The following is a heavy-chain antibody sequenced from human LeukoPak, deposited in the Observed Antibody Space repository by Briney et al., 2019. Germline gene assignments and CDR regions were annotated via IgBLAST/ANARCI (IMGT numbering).Heavy chain of an antibody. D-gene: IGHD3-3*01. CDR1: GFSFSAYA. V-gene: IGHV3-23*01. CDR2: ISDSGGMT. Sequence: GGSLRLSCATSGFSFSAYAMSWVRQAPGKGLEWVSGISDSGGMTYYADSVKGRLTISRDNSKNTLYLQMNSLSGEDTAVYYCAKAASEDFNIGWRTYFDDWGQGTLVTVSS. J-gene: IGHJ4*02. CDR3: AKAASEDFNIGWRTYFDD.